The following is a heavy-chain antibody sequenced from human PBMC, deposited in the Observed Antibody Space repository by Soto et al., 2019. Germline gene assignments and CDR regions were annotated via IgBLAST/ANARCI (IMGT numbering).Heavy chain of an antibody. V-gene: IGHV3-11*06. CDR1: GFPFSDYY. CDR2: ISPKSTYR. D-gene: IGHD2-21*01. Sequence: GGSLRLSCATSGFPFSDYYMSWIRQAPGKGLEWLSHISPKSTYRNYADSVKGRFTISRDNTKSSLFLQMNSLGVEDTAVYYCTRGGGGGLFEHWGQGVLVTVS. J-gene: IGHJ4*02. CDR3: TRGGGGGLFEH.